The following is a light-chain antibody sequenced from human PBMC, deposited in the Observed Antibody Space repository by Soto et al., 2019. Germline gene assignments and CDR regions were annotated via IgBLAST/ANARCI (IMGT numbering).Light chain of an antibody. Sequence: DIVMTQSPLSLPVTPGEPASISCRSSQSLLHSNGYNYLDWYLQKPGQFPQLLIYLGSNRASGVPEGFRCSGSGTDYTLKISRVEDDDVGVYYCMKALQTPSLTVGGGTKVEIK. J-gene: IGKJ4*01. CDR1: QSLLHSNGYNY. CDR2: LGS. CDR3: MKALQTPSLT. V-gene: IGKV2-28*01.